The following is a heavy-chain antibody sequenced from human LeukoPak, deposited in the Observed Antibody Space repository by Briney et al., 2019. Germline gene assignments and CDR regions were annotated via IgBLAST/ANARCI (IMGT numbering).Heavy chain of an antibody. V-gene: IGHV1-2*02. Sequence: GASVKVSCKASGYTFTGYYMYWVRQAPGQGLEWMGWINPNSGGTNYAQKFQGRVTMTRDTSISTAYMELSRLRSDDTAVYYCARARSAVVEFDYWGQGILVTVSS. J-gene: IGHJ4*02. D-gene: IGHD2-15*01. CDR2: INPNSGGT. CDR1: GYTFTGYY. CDR3: ARARSAVVEFDY.